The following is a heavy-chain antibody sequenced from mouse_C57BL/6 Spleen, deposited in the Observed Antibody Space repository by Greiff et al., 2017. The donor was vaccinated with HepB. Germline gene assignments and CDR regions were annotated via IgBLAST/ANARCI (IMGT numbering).Heavy chain of an antibody. J-gene: IGHJ2*01. Sequence: QVQLQQPGAELVKPGASVKMSCKASGYTFTSYWITWAKQRPGQGLEWIGDIYPGSGSTNYNEKFKSKATLTVDTSSSTAYMQLSSLTSEDSAVYYCARGNYYGSSYDYWGQGTTLTVSS. CDR1: GYTFTSYW. V-gene: IGHV1-55*01. D-gene: IGHD1-1*01. CDR2: IYPGSGST. CDR3: ARGNYYGSSYDY.